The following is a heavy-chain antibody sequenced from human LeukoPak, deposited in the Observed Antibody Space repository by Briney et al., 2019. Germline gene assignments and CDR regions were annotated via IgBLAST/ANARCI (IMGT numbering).Heavy chain of an antibody. Sequence: PGGSLRLSCAASGFIFSSYAMTWVRQAPGKGLEWVSTISGSGGSTYYADSVKGRVSIYRDNSKNTLYLQMNSLRAEDTAVYSCAKYCSGGNCYSGLYWGQGTLVTVSS. D-gene: IGHD2-15*01. CDR3: AKYCSGGNCYSGLY. CDR2: ISGSGGST. V-gene: IGHV3-23*01. J-gene: IGHJ4*02. CDR1: GFIFSSYA.